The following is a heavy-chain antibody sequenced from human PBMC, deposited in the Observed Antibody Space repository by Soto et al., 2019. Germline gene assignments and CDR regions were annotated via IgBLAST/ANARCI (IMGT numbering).Heavy chain of an antibody. Sequence: GGSLRLSCSASGFALSSYAMHWVRQAPGKGLEYVSSISSNGISTYYADSVKGRFTISRDNSQNTLYIQMNSLRPDDTALHYCVKDEGFCTGGNCYSVARGGFDLWGQGTMVTVS. J-gene: IGHJ3*01. D-gene: IGHD2-15*01. CDR3: VKDEGFCTGGNCYSVARGGFDL. CDR2: ISSNGIST. V-gene: IGHV3-64D*06. CDR1: GFALSSYA.